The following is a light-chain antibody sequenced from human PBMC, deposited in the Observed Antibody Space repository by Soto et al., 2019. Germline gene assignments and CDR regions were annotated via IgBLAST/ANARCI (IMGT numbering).Light chain of an antibody. CDR2: EVS. CDR3: NSYAGGSNV. Sequence: QSALTQPPSASGSPGQSVTISCTGXSSDVGKYDYVSWFQQHPGKAPKLIIYEVSQRPSGVPDRFSGSKSGSTASLTVSGLQAEDEADYFCNSYAGGSNVFGTGTKLTVL. V-gene: IGLV2-8*01. J-gene: IGLJ1*01. CDR1: SSDVGKYDY.